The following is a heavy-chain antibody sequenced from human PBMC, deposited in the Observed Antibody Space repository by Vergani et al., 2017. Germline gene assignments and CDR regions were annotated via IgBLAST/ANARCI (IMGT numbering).Heavy chain of an antibody. D-gene: IGHD1-26*01. CDR2: LIPIFGTA. CDR3: TRVGSYLFARQLDY. CDR1: GGTFSSYA. J-gene: IGHJ4*02. V-gene: IGHV1-69*01. Sequence: QVQLVQSGAEVKKPGSSVKVSCKASGGTFSSYAISWVRQGPGQGLDWKGGLIPIFGTANYAQTFQGTVTITADESTSTAYMELSSLRSEDTAVYYCTRVGSYLFARQLDYWGQGTLVTVSS.